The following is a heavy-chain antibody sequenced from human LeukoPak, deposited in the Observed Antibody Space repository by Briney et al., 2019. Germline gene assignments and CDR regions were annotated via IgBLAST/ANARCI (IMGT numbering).Heavy chain of an antibody. Sequence: GRSLRVSCAASGFTFSSYGMHWVRQAPGKGLEWVAVIWYDGSNKYYADSVKGRFTISRDNSKNTLYLQMNSLRAEDTAVYYCARDSTMVRGVIGPFDYWGQGTLVTVSS. J-gene: IGHJ4*02. D-gene: IGHD3-10*01. V-gene: IGHV3-33*01. CDR3: ARDSTMVRGVIGPFDY. CDR1: GFTFSSYG. CDR2: IWYDGSNK.